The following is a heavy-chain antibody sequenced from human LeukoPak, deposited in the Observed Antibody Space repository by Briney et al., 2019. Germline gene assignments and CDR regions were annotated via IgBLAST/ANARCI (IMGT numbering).Heavy chain of an antibody. D-gene: IGHD2-2*01. CDR1: GGSISSSSYY. CDR2: IYYSGST. V-gene: IGHV4-39*01. Sequence: SETLSLTCTVSGGSISSSSYYWDWIRQPPGKGLEWIGAIYYSGSTNYNPSLKSRVTISVDTSKNQFSLKLSSVTAADAAVYYCARHRIPDALASAFGCWGQGTLVTVSS. J-gene: IGHJ4*02. CDR3: ARHRIPDALASAFGC.